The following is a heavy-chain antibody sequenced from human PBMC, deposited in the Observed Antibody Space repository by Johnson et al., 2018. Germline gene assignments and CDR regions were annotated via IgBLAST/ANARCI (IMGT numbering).Heavy chain of an antibody. D-gene: IGHD3-16*01. CDR3: SRDDGGPGFDPFDI. J-gene: IGHJ3*02. V-gene: IGHV3-49*03. CDR2: IRSKAYGGTT. Sequence: VQLVESGGGLVQPGRSLRLSCTASGFTFGDYAMSWFRQAPGKGLEWVGFIRSKAYGGTTEYAASVKGRFTISRDDSKSIAYLQMNNLKTEDTAVYYCSRDDGGPGFDPFDIWGQGTMVTFSS. CDR1: GFTFGDYA.